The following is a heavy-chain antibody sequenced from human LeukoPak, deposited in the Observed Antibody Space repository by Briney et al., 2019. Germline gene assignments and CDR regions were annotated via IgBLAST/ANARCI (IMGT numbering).Heavy chain of an antibody. V-gene: IGHV3-49*04. D-gene: IGHD1-14*01. J-gene: IGHJ4*02. CDR3: SRGQKYPQGPEFDY. Sequence: GGSLRLSCATNGIIAGVYNINWVRPDPRKGLEWVGYIRSKTHDRTTDYAASVKSRFTISKDDSENIAYLQMTSLKSEDIAVYYCSRGQKYPQGPEFDYWGQGARVTVTA. CDR2: IRSKTHDRTT. CDR1: GIIAGVYN.